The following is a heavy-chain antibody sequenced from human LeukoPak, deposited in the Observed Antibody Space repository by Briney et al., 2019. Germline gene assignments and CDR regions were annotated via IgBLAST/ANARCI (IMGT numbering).Heavy chain of an antibody. Sequence: SETLSLTCTVSGGSISSSSYYWGWIRQPPGKGLEWSGSIYYSGSTYYNPSLKSRVTISVDTSKNQFSLKLSSVTAADTAVYYCATLGGGRRPWGQGTLVTVSS. V-gene: IGHV4-39*01. D-gene: IGHD3-16*01. J-gene: IGHJ5*02. CDR2: IYYSGST. CDR1: GGSISSSSYY. CDR3: ATLGGGRRP.